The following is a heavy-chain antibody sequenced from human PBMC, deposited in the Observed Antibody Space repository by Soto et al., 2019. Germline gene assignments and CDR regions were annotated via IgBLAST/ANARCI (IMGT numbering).Heavy chain of an antibody. CDR3: AKDHLKWAAAGTASDY. CDR1: GFTFSSYA. V-gene: IGHV3-23*01. J-gene: IGHJ4*02. Sequence: GGSLRLSCAASGFTFSSYAMSWVRQAPGKGLEWVSAISGSGGSTYYADSVKGRFTISRDNSKNTLYLQMNSLRAEDTAVYYCAKDHLKWAAAGTASDYWGQGTLVTVSS. CDR2: ISGSGGST. D-gene: IGHD6-13*01.